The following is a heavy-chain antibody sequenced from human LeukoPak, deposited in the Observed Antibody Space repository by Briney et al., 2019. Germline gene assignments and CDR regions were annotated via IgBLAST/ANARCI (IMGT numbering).Heavy chain of an antibody. V-gene: IGHV1-46*01. CDR1: GYTFASYY. J-gene: IGHJ4*02. CDR3: ARDSTPTYYSGTYYFEY. D-gene: IGHD1-26*01. Sequence: ASVKVSCKASGYTFASYYMHWVRQAPGQGLEWMGIINPSGGSTTYAQKFQGRVTMTRDTSTSTVYMELSSLISEDTAVYYCARDSTPTYYSGTYYFEYWGQGTLVTVSS. CDR2: INPSGGST.